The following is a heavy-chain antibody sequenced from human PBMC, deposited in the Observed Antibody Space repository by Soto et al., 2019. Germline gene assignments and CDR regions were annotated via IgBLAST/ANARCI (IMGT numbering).Heavy chain of an antibody. CDR2: IYPGDSDT. V-gene: IGHV5-51*01. CDR1: GYSFTSYW. Sequence: GESLKISCKGSGYSFTSYWIGWVRQMPGKGLEWMGIIYPGDSDTRYSPSFQGQVTISADKSISTAYLQWSSLKASDTAMYYCARHGCSSTSCYDNYYYYGMDVWGQGTTVTVSS. J-gene: IGHJ6*02. D-gene: IGHD2-2*01. CDR3: ARHGCSSTSCYDNYYYYGMDV.